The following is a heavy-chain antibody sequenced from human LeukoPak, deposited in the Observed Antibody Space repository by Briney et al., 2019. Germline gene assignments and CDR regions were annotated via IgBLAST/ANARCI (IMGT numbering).Heavy chain of an antibody. J-gene: IGHJ4*02. CDR1: GFTFSSYG. CDR3: AKDRESSNWYVDY. D-gene: IGHD6-13*01. V-gene: IGHV3-23*01. Sequence: GGSLRLSCAASGFTFSSYGMSWVRQAPGKGLEWVSTISVSGGSTYYADSVKGRFTISRDNSKSTLYLQMNSLRAEDTAVYYCAKDRESSNWYVDYWGQGTLVTVSS. CDR2: ISVSGGST.